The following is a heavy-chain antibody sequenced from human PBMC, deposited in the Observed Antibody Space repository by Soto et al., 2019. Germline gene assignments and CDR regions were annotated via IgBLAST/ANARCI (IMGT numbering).Heavy chain of an antibody. CDR1: GFTFSSHT. D-gene: IGHD3-10*01. CDR2: ITSTSSTK. V-gene: IGHV3-48*02. J-gene: IGHJ6*02. CDR3: ARRITMVRGPYYYYAMDV. Sequence: SGGPLRLSCAASGFTFSSHTMNWVRQAPGRGLEWISYITSTSSTKNYADSVKGRFTISRDNANNSLYLQMNSLRDEDTAVYYCARRITMVRGPYYYYAMDVWGQGTTVTVSS.